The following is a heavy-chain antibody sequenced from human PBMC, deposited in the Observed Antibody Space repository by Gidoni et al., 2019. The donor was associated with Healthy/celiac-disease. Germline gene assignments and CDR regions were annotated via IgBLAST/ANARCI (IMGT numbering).Heavy chain of an antibody. Sequence: QVQLVQSVAEVKKPRSSVKVSCKASGGTFSSYAISWVRQAPGQGLEWMGGIIPIFGTANYAQKFQGRVTITADESTSTAYMELSSLRSEDTAVYYCASSGYDLKGGWFDPWGQGTLVTVSS. CDR2: IIPIFGTA. D-gene: IGHD5-12*01. J-gene: IGHJ5*02. CDR1: GGTFSSYA. V-gene: IGHV1-69*01. CDR3: ASSGYDLKGGWFDP.